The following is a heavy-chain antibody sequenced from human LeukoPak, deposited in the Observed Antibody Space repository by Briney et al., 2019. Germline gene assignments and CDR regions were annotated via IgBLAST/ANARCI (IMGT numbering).Heavy chain of an antibody. J-gene: IGHJ4*02. Sequence: SETLSLTCSVSGGSIRSSSYFWDWIRQPPGKELEWIGSIYYSGSTYYNPSLKSRVTISVDTSKNQFSLKLSSVTAADTAMYFCATYDFWTTYLFDYWGQGTLVTVSS. V-gene: IGHV4-39*01. CDR2: IYYSGST. CDR3: ATYDFWTTYLFDY. D-gene: IGHD3-3*01. CDR1: GGSIRSSSYF.